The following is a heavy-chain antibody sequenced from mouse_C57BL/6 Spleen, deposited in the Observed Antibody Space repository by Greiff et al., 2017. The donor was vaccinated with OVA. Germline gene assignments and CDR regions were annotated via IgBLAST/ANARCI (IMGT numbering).Heavy chain of an antibody. D-gene: IGHD1-1*01. CDR3: ARYYSSSYWFAY. Sequence: QVQLQQSGPELVKPGASVKISCKASGYSFTSYYIHWVKQRPGQGLEWIGWIYPGSGNTKYNEKFKGKATLTADTSSSTAYMQLSSLTSEDSAICYCARYYSSSYWFAYWGQGTLVTVSA. J-gene: IGHJ3*01. CDR1: GYSFTSYY. V-gene: IGHV1-66*01. CDR2: IYPGSGNT.